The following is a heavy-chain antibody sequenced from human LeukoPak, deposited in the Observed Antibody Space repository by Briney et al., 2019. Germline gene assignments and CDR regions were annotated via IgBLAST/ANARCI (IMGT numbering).Heavy chain of an antibody. V-gene: IGHV3-30*02. Sequence: GGPQRLFCAPSVLPFSSYDMHCARQAPDKGLECVTFIRYDGSNKYYADSVKGRFTISRDNSKNTLYMQMNSLRAEDTAVYYCAKSSGGCGDYVWAYYYHYMDVWGKGTMVTVSS. CDR2: IRYDGSNK. CDR3: AKSSGGCGDYVWAYYYHYMDV. CDR1: VLPFSSYD. D-gene: IGHD3-16*01. J-gene: IGHJ6*03.